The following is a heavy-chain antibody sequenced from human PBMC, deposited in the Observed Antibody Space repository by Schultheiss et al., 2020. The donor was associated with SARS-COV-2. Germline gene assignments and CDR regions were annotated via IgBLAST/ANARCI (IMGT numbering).Heavy chain of an antibody. Sequence: GGSLRLSFAASGFAFSNYGMTWVRQAPGKGLEWVATISASGGNTHYADSVKGRFTISRDNSKNTLYLQMNSLRAEDTAVYFCARGAVAAAGAMDVWGQGTTVTVSS. CDR2: ISASGGNT. V-gene: IGHV3-23*01. D-gene: IGHD6-13*01. CDR1: GFAFSNYG. CDR3: ARGAVAAAGAMDV. J-gene: IGHJ6*02.